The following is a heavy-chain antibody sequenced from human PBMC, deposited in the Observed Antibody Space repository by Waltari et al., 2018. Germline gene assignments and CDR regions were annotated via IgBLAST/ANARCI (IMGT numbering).Heavy chain of an antibody. CDR2: IYHSGST. V-gene: IGHV4-30-2*01. CDR3: ARAIEEGAFDI. CDR1: GGSISRGGYS. Sequence: QLQLQESGSGLVKPSQTLSLTCAVSGGSISRGGYSGRWIRQPPGKGLEWIGYIYHSGSTYYNPSLKSRVTISVDRSKNQFSLKLSSVTAADTAVYYCARAIEEGAFDIWGQGTMVTVSS. J-gene: IGHJ3*02.